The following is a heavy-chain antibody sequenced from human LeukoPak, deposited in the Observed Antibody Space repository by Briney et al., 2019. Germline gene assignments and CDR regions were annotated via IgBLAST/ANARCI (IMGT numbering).Heavy chain of an antibody. CDR1: GGSISSCY. V-gene: IGHV4-59*01. D-gene: IGHD6-25*01. Sequence: SETLSLTCTVSGGSISSCYWSWIRQPAGKGLEWIGNIYYSGSANHNPSLKCRVTISRDTSKNQFSLKLTSVTTADTAVYYCARAGGAKTAALDLDYWGQGTLVTVSS. CDR3: ARAGGAKTAALDLDY. CDR2: IYYSGSA. J-gene: IGHJ4*02.